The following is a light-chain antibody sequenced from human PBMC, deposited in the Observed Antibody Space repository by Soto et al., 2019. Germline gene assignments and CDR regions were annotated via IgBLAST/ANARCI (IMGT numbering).Light chain of an antibody. CDR2: DND. V-gene: IGLV1-44*01. J-gene: IGLJ1*01. CDR3: ATWDDSRNGYV. Sequence: SVLTQPPSASGTRGQRVTISASGSSSNIGSNTVSWYQQLPGTAPKLLIYDNDERPSGVPARFSGSKSGTSASLAIRGLQSEDEADYYCATWDDSRNGYVFGPGTKVTVL. CDR1: SSNIGSNT.